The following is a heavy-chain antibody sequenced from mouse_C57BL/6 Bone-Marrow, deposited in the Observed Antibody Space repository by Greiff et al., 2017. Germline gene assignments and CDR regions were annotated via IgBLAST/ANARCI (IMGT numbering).Heavy chain of an antibody. CDR2: INPSTGGT. CDR3: ARFLTHAMDY. Sequence: EVQLQESGPELVKPGASVKISCKASGYSFTGYYMNWVKQSPEKSLEWIGEINPSTGGTTYNQKFKAKATLTVDKSSSTAYMQLKSLTSEDSAVYYCARFLTHAMDYGGQGTSVTVSS. D-gene: IGHD4-1*01. V-gene: IGHV1-42*01. J-gene: IGHJ4*01. CDR1: GYSFTGYY.